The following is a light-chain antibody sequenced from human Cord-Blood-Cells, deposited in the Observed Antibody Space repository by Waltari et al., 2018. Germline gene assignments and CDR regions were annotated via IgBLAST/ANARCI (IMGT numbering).Light chain of an antibody. CDR1: SSDVGSYNL. CDR3: CSYAGSSTFVV. V-gene: IGLV2-23*03. CDR2: EGS. J-gene: IGLJ2*01. Sequence: QSALTQPASVSGSPGQSITISCTGTSSDVGSYNLVSWYQQQPGQAPKLMIYEGSKRPAGVSNRFSGSKSGNTASLTISGLQAEDEADYYCCSYAGSSTFVVFGGGTKLTVL.